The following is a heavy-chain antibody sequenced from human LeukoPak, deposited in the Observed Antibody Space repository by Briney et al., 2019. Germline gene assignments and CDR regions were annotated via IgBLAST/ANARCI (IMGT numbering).Heavy chain of an antibody. CDR1: GYTFTSYA. CDR2: INAGNGNT. D-gene: IGHD4-17*01. J-gene: IGHJ4*02. Sequence: ASVTVSCKASGYTFTSYAMHWVRQAPGQRLEWMGWINAGNGNTKYSQKFQGRVTITRDTSASTAYMELSSLRSEDTAVYYCARDLRDVGDYGFDYWGQGTLVTVSS. V-gene: IGHV1-3*01. CDR3: ARDLRDVGDYGFDY.